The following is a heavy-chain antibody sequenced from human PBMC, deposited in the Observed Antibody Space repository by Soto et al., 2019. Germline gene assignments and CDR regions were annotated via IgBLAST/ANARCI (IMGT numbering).Heavy chain of an antibody. D-gene: IGHD5-18*01. V-gene: IGHV3-64D*06. CDR1: GFTFSSYA. CDR2: ISSNGGST. CDR3: VKEVRARGGYSYGYSYFDY. Sequence: GGSLRLSCSASGFTFSSYAMHWVRQAPGKGLEYVSAISSNGGSTYYADSVKGRFTISRDNSKNTLHLQMSSLRAEDTAVYYCVKEVRARGGYSYGYSYFDYWGQGTLVTVSS. J-gene: IGHJ4*02.